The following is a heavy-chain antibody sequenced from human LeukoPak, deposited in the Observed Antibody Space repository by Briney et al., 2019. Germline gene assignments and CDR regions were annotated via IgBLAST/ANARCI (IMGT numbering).Heavy chain of an antibody. CDR2: IYYSGST. Sequence: SETLSLTCTVSGGSISSSSYYWSWIRQPPGKGLEWIGCIYYSGSTYYDPSLKSRVTISVDTSKNQFSLKLSSVTAADTAVYYRAIGGSSGYSLLYYFDYWGQGTLVTVSS. J-gene: IGHJ4*02. CDR3: AIGGSSGYSLLYYFDY. CDR1: GGSISSSSYY. D-gene: IGHD3-22*01. V-gene: IGHV4-39*01.